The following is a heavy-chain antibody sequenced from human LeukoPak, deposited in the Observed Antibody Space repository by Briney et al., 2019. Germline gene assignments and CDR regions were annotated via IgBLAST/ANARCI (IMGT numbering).Heavy chain of an antibody. Sequence: PGGSLRLSCAASGFTFSSYSMNWVRQAPGKGLEWVSSIGSSSSYIYYADSVKGRFTISRDNAKNSLYLQMNSLRAEDTAVYYCARDLGSSWCRFDPWGQGTLVTVSS. D-gene: IGHD6-13*01. J-gene: IGHJ5*02. CDR1: GFTFSSYS. CDR3: ARDLGSSWCRFDP. CDR2: IGSSSSYI. V-gene: IGHV3-21*01.